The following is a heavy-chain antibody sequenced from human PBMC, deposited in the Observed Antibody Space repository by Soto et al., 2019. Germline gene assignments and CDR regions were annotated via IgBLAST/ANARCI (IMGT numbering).Heavy chain of an antibody. CDR2: ITGDSTTI. Sequence: SLRLSCAASGFPFSRYSMNWARQAPGERLEWISYITGDSTTIYYADSVKGRFTIPRNNAKNSLFLQMNSLRDEDTAMYYCARDNGRACSFDHWGQGALVTVSS. V-gene: IGHV3-48*02. CDR3: ARDNGRACSFDH. J-gene: IGHJ5*02. D-gene: IGHD2-21*01. CDR1: GFPFSRYS.